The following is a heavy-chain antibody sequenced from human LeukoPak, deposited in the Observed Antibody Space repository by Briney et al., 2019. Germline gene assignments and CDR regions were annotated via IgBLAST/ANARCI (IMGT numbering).Heavy chain of an antibody. CDR2: IYYSGST. CDR1: GGSISSSRYY. V-gene: IGHV4-39*07. J-gene: IGHJ3*02. D-gene: IGHD3-3*01. CDR3: ARFGVVTALDAFDI. Sequence: SETLSLTCTVSGGSISSSRYYWGWIRQPPGKGLEWIGSIYYSGSTYYNPSLKSRVTISVDTSKNQFSLKLSSVTAADTAVYYCARFGVVTALDAFDIWGQGTMVTVSS.